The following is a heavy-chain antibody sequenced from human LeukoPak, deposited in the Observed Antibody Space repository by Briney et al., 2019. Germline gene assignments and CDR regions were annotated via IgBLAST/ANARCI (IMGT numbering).Heavy chain of an antibody. J-gene: IGHJ4*02. CDR3: ARRPAGTIDY. Sequence: SETLSLTCALYGETFNGYYWSWIRQPPGKGLEWIGEINNSGSTNYNPSLKSRVTISVDTSKNQFSLKLKSVTAADTAVYYCARRPAGTIDYWGQGTLVTVSS. V-gene: IGHV4-34*08. CDR1: GETFNGYY. D-gene: IGHD6-19*01. CDR2: INNSGST.